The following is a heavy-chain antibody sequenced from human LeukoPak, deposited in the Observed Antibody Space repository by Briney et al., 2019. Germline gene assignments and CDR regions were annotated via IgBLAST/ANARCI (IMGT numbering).Heavy chain of an antibody. D-gene: IGHD2-15*01. CDR3: ARGYCSGGSCYFSPGYYYYMDV. V-gene: IGHV1-69*13. J-gene: IGHJ6*03. CDR1: GYTFTSYG. CDR2: IIPIFGTA. Sequence: SVKVSCKASGYTFTSYGISWVRQAPGQGLEWMGGIIPIFGTANYAQKFQGRVTITADESTSTAYMELSSLRSEDTAVYYCARGYCSGGSCYFSPGYYYYMDVWGKGTTVTISS.